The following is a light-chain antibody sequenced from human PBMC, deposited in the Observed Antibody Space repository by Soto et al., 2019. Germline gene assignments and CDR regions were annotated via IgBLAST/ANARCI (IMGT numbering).Light chain of an antibody. V-gene: IGKV1-9*01. CDR3: QHLNSYPLT. CDR2: AAS. Sequence: QLTQSPSSLSASVGDRATITCRASQGISRYLAWYQQKPAKAPKLLIDAASTLQSGVPSRFSGSGSGTDFTLTIGSLQPEDFATYYCQHLNSYPLTFGPGTKLDIK. J-gene: IGKJ3*01. CDR1: QGISRY.